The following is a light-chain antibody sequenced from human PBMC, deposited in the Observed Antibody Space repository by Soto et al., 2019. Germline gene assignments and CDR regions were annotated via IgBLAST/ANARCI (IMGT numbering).Light chain of an antibody. CDR3: CSYAGSNVI. J-gene: IGLJ2*01. CDR2: EVS. CDR1: SSDVGGYNY. V-gene: IGLV2-8*01. Sequence: QSALTQPPSASGSPGQSVTISCTGTSSDVGGYNYVSWYQQHPGKVPKVMIYEVSKRPSGVPDRFSGSKSGNTASLTVSGLRAEDEADYYCCSYAGSNVIFGGGT.